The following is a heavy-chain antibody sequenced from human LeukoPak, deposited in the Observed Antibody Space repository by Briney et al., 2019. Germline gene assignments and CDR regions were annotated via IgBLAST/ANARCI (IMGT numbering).Heavy chain of an antibody. CDR3: ARARSYYYDSSGYYGFDP. J-gene: IGHJ5*02. Sequence: GGSLRLSCAASGFTFSSYAMSWVRQAPGKGLEWVSGISGSGGSTYYADSVKGRFTISRDNAKNSLYLQMNSLRAEDTAVYYCARARSYYYDSSGYYGFDPWGQGTLVTVSS. V-gene: IGHV3-23*01. CDR2: ISGSGGST. D-gene: IGHD3-22*01. CDR1: GFTFSSYA.